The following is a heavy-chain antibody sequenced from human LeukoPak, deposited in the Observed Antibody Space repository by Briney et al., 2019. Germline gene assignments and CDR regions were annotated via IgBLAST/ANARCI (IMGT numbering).Heavy chain of an antibody. V-gene: IGHV3-23*01. CDR1: GFTFSNYA. J-gene: IGHJ4*02. Sequence: GGSLRLSCAASGFTFSNYAMTWVRQAPGKGLEWVSTISGTGGSTYYADSVKGRLTISRDNFKNTLYLEVNSLRAEDTAVYYCAKDIVVVPAANDYWGQGTLVTVSS. CDR2: ISGTGGST. D-gene: IGHD2-2*01. CDR3: AKDIVVVPAANDY.